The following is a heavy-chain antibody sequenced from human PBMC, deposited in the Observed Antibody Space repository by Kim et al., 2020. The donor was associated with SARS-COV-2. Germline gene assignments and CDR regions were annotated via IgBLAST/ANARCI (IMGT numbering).Heavy chain of an antibody. CDR3: ARDLLDVGWGFDY. Sequence: GGSLRLSCAASGFTFSSYGMHWVRQAPGKGLEWVAVIWYDGSNKYYAYSVKGRFTISRDNSKNTLYLQMNSLRAEDTAVYYCARDLLDVGWGFDYWGQGTLVTVSS. D-gene: IGHD3-16*01. CDR1: GFTFSSYG. J-gene: IGHJ4*02. CDR2: IWYDGSNK. V-gene: IGHV3-33*01.